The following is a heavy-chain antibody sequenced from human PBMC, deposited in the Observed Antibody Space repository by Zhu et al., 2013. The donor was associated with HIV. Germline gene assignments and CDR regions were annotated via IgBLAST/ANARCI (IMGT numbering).Heavy chain of an antibody. CDR3: ARSPLNETLRGALGFDP. CDR1: GVSISSSYW. D-gene: IGHD3-16*01. Sequence: QVQLQESGPGLVKPSETLSLTCAVSGVSISSSYWWSWVLQPPGKGLQWIGEIYHSGSTSYNPSLKSRVTVSMDKSNNQFSLRLTSVTAADTAVYYCARSPLNETLRGALGFDPWGQGTLVIVSS. J-gene: IGHJ5*02. V-gene: IGHV4-4*02. CDR2: IYHSGST.